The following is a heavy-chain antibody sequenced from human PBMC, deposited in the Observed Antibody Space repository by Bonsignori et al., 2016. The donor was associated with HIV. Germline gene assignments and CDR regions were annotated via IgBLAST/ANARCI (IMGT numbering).Heavy chain of an antibody. Sequence: QVQLVQSGAEVKKPGASVTVSCKASGYTFINYYMHWVRQAPGQGLEWMGIIKSSDGSANYAQKFQGRVTMTRDTSTSTIYMELSNLRSDDTAIYYCVRSYDQNFEYWGQGTLVTVSS. D-gene: IGHD1-1*01. CDR2: IKSSDGSA. J-gene: IGHJ4*02. V-gene: IGHV1-46*01. CDR3: VRSYDQNFEY. CDR1: GYTFINYY.